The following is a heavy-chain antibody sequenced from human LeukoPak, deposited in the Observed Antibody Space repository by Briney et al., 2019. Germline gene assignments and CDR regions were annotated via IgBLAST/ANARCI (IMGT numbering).Heavy chain of an antibody. J-gene: IGHJ4*02. CDR1: GFTFSDYY. D-gene: IGHD3-10*01. Sequence: GGSLRLSCAASGFTFSDYYMSWIRQAPGKGLEWVAFIPYHGNNEYYADSVRGRFTISRDNSKNTLYLQMNSLRAEDTAVYYCAKDTGKGDYWGQGTLVTVSS. CDR3: AKDTGKGDY. CDR2: IPYHGNNE. V-gene: IGHV3-30*02.